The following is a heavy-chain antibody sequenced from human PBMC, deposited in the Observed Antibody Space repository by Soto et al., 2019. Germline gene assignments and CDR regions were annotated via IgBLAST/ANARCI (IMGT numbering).Heavy chain of an antibody. Sequence: PGGSLRLSCAASGFTFSSSAMSWVRQAPGKGLQWVSAISGSGGSTYYTDSVKGRFTISRDNSKNTLYLQMNSLRAEDTAVYYCAKNTMILMGAFDIWGQGTMVTVSS. CDR1: GFTFSSSA. CDR3: AKNTMILMGAFDI. J-gene: IGHJ3*02. D-gene: IGHD3-22*01. V-gene: IGHV3-23*01. CDR2: ISGSGGST.